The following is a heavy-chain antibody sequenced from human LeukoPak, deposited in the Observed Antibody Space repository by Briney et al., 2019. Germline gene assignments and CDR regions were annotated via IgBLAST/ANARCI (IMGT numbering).Heavy chain of an antibody. CDR1: GYTFTSYG. Sequence: GASVKVFCKASGYTFTSYGISWVRQAPGQGLEWMGWISAYNGNTNYAQKRQGRVTMTTDTSTSTAYMELRSLRSDDTAVYYCARPVWFGELTPMDVWGQGTTVTVSS. CDR3: ARPVWFGELTPMDV. V-gene: IGHV1-18*01. D-gene: IGHD3-10*01. CDR2: ISAYNGNT. J-gene: IGHJ6*02.